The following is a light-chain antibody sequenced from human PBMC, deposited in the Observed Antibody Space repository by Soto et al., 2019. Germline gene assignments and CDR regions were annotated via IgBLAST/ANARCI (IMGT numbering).Light chain of an antibody. CDR2: SVS. Sequence: QSALTQPASVSGSPGQSITISFSGTSSDIGTYDHVAWFQQFPGNTPKLMMYSVSNRPSGVSYRFSGSKSGNTASLTISGLQAEDEADYYCISYTVTRSYVFGTGTKVTVL. J-gene: IGLJ1*01. CDR3: ISYTVTRSYV. V-gene: IGLV2-14*01. CDR1: SSDIGTYDH.